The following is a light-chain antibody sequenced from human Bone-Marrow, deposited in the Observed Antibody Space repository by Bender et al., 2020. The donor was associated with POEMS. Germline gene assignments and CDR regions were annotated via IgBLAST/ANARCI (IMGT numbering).Light chain of an antibody. CDR1: SSDVGGYNY. J-gene: IGLJ3*02. CDR2: DVT. Sequence: QSALTQPASVSGSPGQSITISCTGTSSDVGGYNYVSWYQQHPGRAPKLMIYDVTNRPSGVSNRFSGSNSGNTATLTISRVEAEDEADYYCQVWDTGAGLFGGGTKLTVL. V-gene: IGLV2-14*03. CDR3: QVWDTGAGL.